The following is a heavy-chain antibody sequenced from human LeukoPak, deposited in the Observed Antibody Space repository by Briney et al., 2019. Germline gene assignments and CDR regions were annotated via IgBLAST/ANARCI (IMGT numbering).Heavy chain of an antibody. CDR1: GFTFSSYA. V-gene: IGHV3-23*01. CDR3: AKQLGYCSDGSCYFPY. Sequence: GGSLRLSCAASGFTFSSYAMNWVRHAPGKGLEWVSVISNNGGYTYYADPVQGRFTISRDNSKSTLCLQMNSMRAEDTAVYYCAKQLGYCSDGSCYFPYWGQGTLVTVSS. J-gene: IGHJ4*02. CDR2: ISNNGGYT. D-gene: IGHD2-15*01.